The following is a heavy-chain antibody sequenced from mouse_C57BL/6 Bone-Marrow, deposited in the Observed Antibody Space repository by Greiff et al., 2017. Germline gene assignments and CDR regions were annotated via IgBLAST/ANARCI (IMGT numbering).Heavy chain of an antibody. CDR3: ARPSPFAY. CDR2: ISSGGSYT. D-gene: IGHD6-2*01. CDR1: GFTFSSYG. V-gene: IGHV5-6*01. Sequence: VQRVESGGDLVKPGGSLKLSCAASGFTFSSYGMSWVRQTPDKRLEWVATISSGGSYTYYPDSVKGRFTISRDNAKNTLYLQMSSLKSEDTAMYYCARPSPFAYWGQGTLVTVSA. J-gene: IGHJ3*01.